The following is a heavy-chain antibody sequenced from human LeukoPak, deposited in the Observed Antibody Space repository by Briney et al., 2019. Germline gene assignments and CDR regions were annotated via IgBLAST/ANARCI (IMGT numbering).Heavy chain of an antibody. Sequence: GGSLRLSCAASGFTFSSYAMSWVRQAPGKGLEWVSYISSSGSTIYYADSVKGRFTISRDNAKNSLYLQMNSLRAEDTAVYYCARGTPMPYYYMDVWGKGTTVTVSS. CDR2: ISSSGSTI. CDR3: ARGTPMPYYYMDV. J-gene: IGHJ6*03. CDR1: GFTFSSYA. V-gene: IGHV3-48*04. D-gene: IGHD2-2*01.